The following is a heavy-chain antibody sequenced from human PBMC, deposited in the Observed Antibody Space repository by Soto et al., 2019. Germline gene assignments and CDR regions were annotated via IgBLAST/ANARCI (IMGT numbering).Heavy chain of an antibody. V-gene: IGHV4-30-4*01. CDR2: IYYSGST. CDR3: ARYGSGECNRGSCYSPFDY. CDR1: GRSISSVNYY. Sequence: QVQPQESGPGLVKPSQTLSLTCTVSGRSISSVNYYWSWIRQPPGKGLEWIGYIYYSGSTYYNPSLRSRVTISVDTSKNQFSLKPSSVTAADTAVYYCARYGSGECNRGSCYSPFDYWGQGTLVTVSS. J-gene: IGHJ4*02. D-gene: IGHD2-15*01.